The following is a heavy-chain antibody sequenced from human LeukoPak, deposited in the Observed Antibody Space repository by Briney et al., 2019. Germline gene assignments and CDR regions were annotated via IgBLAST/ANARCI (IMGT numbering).Heavy chain of an antibody. D-gene: IGHD3-10*01. CDR2: IYDSGNT. CDR1: GGSMLSVY. Sequence: PSETLSLTCTVSGGSMLSVYWSWVRQPPGKGLEWIGYIYDSGNTNYNPSLKSRVAISLDTSKNQFSLRLSSVTAAATAVYYCAKGRGSGTYHSGLFDIWGQGTPVTVSS. CDR3: AKGRGSGTYHSGLFDI. J-gene: IGHJ4*02. V-gene: IGHV4-59*01.